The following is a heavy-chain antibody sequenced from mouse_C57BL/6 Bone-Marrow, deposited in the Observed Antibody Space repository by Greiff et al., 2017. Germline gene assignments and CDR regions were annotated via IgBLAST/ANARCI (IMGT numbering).Heavy chain of an antibody. V-gene: IGHV6-3*01. J-gene: IGHJ2*01. CDR2: IRLKSDNYAT. D-gene: IGHD1-1*01. CDR3: PGSITTVVATDY. Sequence: EVKLQESGGGLVQPGGSMKLSCVASGFTFSNYWMNWVRQSPEKGLEWVAQIRLKSDNYATNYAESVKGRFTISRDDSKSSVYLQMNNLRAEDTGMYYCPGSITTVVATDYWGQGTTLTVSS. CDR1: GFTFSNYW.